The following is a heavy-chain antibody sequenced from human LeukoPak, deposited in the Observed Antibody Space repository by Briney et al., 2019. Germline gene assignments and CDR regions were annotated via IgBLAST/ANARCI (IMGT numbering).Heavy chain of an antibody. CDR1: GFTFSSYW. CDR2: INHSGST. V-gene: IGHV4-34*01. Sequence: GSLRLSCAASGFTFSSYWMSWVRQPPGKGLEWIGEINHSGSTNYNPSLKSRVTISVDTSKNQFSLKLSSVTAADTAVYYCARVGYDFWSGSGIRNWGQGTLVTVSS. J-gene: IGHJ4*01. CDR3: ARVGYDFWSGSGIRN. D-gene: IGHD3-3*01.